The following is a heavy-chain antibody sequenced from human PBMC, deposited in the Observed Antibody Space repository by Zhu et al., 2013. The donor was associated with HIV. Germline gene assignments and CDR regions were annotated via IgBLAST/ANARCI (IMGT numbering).Heavy chain of an antibody. CDR1: DTPSPAT. Sequence: GAEVRSLGASVKVXARLLDTPSPATICTGATGPWTRALSGWDGWNPKSGHTGCAQNFQGRLTMTRNTSISTAYMELSSLKSDDTAVYFCARGTVEARTFNLWGQGTLVTVSS. D-gene: IGHD1-20*01. V-gene: IGHV1-8*02. J-gene: IGHJ4*02. CDR3: ARGTVEARTFNL. CDR2: WNPKSGHT.